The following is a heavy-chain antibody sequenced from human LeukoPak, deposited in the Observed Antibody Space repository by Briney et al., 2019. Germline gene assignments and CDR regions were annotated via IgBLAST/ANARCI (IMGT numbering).Heavy chain of an antibody. V-gene: IGHV3-9*02. CDR2: IYSNRQKI. D-gene: IGHD1-20*01. CDR1: GVTSADYA. J-gene: IGHJ6*02. Sequence: GGSLRLSCTASGVTSADYAMHWVRQAPGKGLEWVSGIYSNRQKIDYADSVKGRFIISRDDAKNSLFLQMNSLRPEDTGVHYCGRDITPGGLDVLGQGTTVTVS. CDR3: GRDITPGGLDV.